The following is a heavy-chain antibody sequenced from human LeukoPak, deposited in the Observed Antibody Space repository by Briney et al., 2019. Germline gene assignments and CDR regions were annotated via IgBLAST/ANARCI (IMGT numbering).Heavy chain of an antibody. CDR2: IYHSGST. Sequence: PSGTLSLTCAVSGGSISSSNWWSWVRQPPGKGLEWIGEIYHSGSTNYNPSLKSRVTISVDKSKNQFSLKLRSVTAADTAVYYCARASVDSTSCYLDYWGQGTLVTVSS. V-gene: IGHV4-4*02. D-gene: IGHD2-2*01. CDR1: GGSISSSNW. CDR3: ARASVDSTSCYLDY. J-gene: IGHJ4*02.